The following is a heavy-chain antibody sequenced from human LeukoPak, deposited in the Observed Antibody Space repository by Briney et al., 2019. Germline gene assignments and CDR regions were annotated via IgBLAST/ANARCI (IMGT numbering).Heavy chain of an antibody. CDR2: INHSGST. J-gene: IGHJ3*02. CDR3: ARSIGGNYDFWSGYCTSRAFDI. D-gene: IGHD3-3*01. V-gene: IGHV4-34*01. CDR1: GGSFSGYY. Sequence: SETLSLTCAVYGGSFSGYYWSWIRQPPGKGLEWIGEINHSGSTNYNPSLKSRVTISVDTSKNQFSLKLSSVTAADTAVYYCARSIGGNYDFWSGYCTSRAFDIWGQGTMVTVSS.